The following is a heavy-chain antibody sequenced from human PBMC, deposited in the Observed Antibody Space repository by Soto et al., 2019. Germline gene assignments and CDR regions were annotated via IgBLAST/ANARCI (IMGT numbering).Heavy chain of an antibody. J-gene: IGHJ4*02. CDR2: IKSKTDGGTT. CDR1: GFTFSNAW. V-gene: IGHV3-15*01. CDR3: TTEVDYYGSSGYYRYYFDY. D-gene: IGHD3-22*01. Sequence: GGSRRLSCAASGFTFSNAWMRWVRQAPGKGLEWVGRIKSKTDGGTTDYAAPVKGRFTISKDDSKNTLYLQMNSLKTEDTAVYYCTTEVDYYGSSGYYRYYFDYWGQGTLVTVS.